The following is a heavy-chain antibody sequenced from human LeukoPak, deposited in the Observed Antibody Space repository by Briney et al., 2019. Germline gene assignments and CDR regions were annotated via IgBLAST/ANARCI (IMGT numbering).Heavy chain of an antibody. Sequence: ASVKVSCKASVGTFSSYAISWVRQAPGQGLEWMGGIIPIFGTANYAQKFQGRVTITADESTSTAYMELSSLRSEDTAVYYCARDPIRGDYVLNRNWFDPWGQGTLVTVSS. CDR3: ARDPIRGDYVLNRNWFDP. CDR1: VGTFSSYA. CDR2: IIPIFGTA. V-gene: IGHV1-69*13. J-gene: IGHJ5*02. D-gene: IGHD4-17*01.